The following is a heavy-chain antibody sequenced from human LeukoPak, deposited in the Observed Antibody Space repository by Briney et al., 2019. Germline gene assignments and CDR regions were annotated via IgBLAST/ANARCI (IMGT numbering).Heavy chain of an antibody. V-gene: IGHV1-69*06. CDR3: ASPRRIAARPLYYYYMDV. CDR2: IIPIFGTA. CDR1: VGTFSSYA. J-gene: IGHJ6*03. Sequence: SVKVSCKASVGTFSSYAISWVRQAPGQGLEWMGGIIPIFGTANYAQKLQGGVTITADKSTSTAYMEPSTLCSRHRAVYYCASPRRIAARPLYYYYMDVWGKGTTVTVSS. D-gene: IGHD6-6*01.